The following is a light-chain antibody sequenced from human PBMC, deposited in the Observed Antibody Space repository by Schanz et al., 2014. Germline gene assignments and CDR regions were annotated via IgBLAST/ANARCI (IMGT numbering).Light chain of an antibody. CDR1: SSDVGYYDL. V-gene: IGLV2-23*02. CDR2: EVT. CDR3: CSYARNDSLL. J-gene: IGLJ2*01. Sequence: QSALTQPASVSGSPAQSITISCTGTSSDVGYYDLVSWYRHYPGKAPKLLIYEVTKRPSGVSNRCSGSKSDNTASLTISGLESEDGADDDCCSYARNDSLLFGGGTKLTVL.